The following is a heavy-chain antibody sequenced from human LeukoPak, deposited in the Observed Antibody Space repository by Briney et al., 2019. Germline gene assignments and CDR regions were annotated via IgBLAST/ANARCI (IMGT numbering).Heavy chain of an antibody. J-gene: IGHJ6*02. CDR3: ATDSSGSYNYYYYGMDV. V-gene: IGHV1-24*01. CDR2: FDPEDGET. Sequence: ASVKVSCKVSGYTLTELSIQWVRQAPGKGVEWMGGFDPEDGETIYAQKFQGRVTMTEDTSTDTAYMELSSLRSEDTAVYYCATDSSGSYNYYYYGMDVWGQGTTVTVSS. D-gene: IGHD1-26*01. CDR1: GYTLTELS.